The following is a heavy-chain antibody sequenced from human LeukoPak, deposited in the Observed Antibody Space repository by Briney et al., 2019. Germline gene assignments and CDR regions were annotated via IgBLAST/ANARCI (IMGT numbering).Heavy chain of an antibody. CDR2: INPNSGGT. V-gene: IGHV1-2*02. D-gene: IGHD2-21*02. CDR1: GHTFTGYY. J-gene: IGHJ4*02. CDR3: ARGGHIVVVTAIF. Sequence: ASVKVSCKASGHTFTGYYMHWVRQAPGQGPEWMGWINPNSGGTNYAQKFQGRVTMTRDTSISTAYMELSRLRSDDTAVYYCARGGHIVVVTAIFWGQGTLVTVSS.